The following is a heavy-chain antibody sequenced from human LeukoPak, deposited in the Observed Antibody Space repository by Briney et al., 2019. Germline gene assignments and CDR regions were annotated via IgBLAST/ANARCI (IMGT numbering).Heavy chain of an antibody. CDR1: GFSLSRYC. J-gene: IGHJ4*02. CDR2: IKQDDSEK. CDR3: ATYSGANHKTFDD. Sequence: GGSLRLSCAASGFSLSRYCMSWVRQAPGEGLEWVANIKQDDSEKNYVDSVKGRFTISRDNAKDSLYLQMNRLRAEDTALYYCATYSGANHKTFDDWGQGTLVPVSS. V-gene: IGHV3-7*03. D-gene: IGHD1-26*01.